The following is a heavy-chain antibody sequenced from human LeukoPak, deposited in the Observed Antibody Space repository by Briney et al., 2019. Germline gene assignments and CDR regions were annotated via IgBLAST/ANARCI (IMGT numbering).Heavy chain of an antibody. CDR3: ALRMMEASDL. CDR2: ISGSGGST. CDR1: GFTFLSYA. V-gene: IGHV3-23*01. Sequence: VGSLSVSYAASGFTFLSYALRWVRQAPGKGLEWVSAISGSGGSTYYADSVKGRFTISRDNSKNTLYLQMNSLRAEDTAVYYCALRMMEASDLWGGGTMASVSS. D-gene: IGHD3-16*01. J-gene: IGHJ3*01.